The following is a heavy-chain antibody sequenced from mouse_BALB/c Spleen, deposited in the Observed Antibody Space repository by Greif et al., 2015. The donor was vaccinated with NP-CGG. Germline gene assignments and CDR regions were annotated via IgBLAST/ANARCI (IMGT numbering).Heavy chain of an antibody. V-gene: IGHV10-1*02. Sequence: EVKLEESGGGLVQPKGSLKLSCAASGFTFNTYAMNWVRQAPGKGLEWVARIRSKSNNYATYYADSVKDRFTISRDDSQSMLYLQMNNLKTEDTAMYYCVRPYYYGSSPWFAYWGQGTLVTVSA. CDR3: VRPYYYGSSPWFAY. J-gene: IGHJ3*01. CDR1: GFTFNTYA. D-gene: IGHD1-1*01. CDR2: IRSKSNNYAT.